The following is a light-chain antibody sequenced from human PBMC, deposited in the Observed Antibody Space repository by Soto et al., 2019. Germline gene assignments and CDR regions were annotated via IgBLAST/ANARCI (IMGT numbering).Light chain of an antibody. CDR1: QSVSSN. V-gene: IGKV3-15*01. CDR2: GAS. J-gene: IGKJ1*01. CDR3: QQYYKYWT. Sequence: EIVMTQSPATLSVSPGERGTLSCRASQSVSSNLAWYQQKPGQAPRLLIYGASTRATGIPARFSGSGSGTEFTLTSSSLQSEYVADYYCQQYYKYWTFGQGTRVEIK.